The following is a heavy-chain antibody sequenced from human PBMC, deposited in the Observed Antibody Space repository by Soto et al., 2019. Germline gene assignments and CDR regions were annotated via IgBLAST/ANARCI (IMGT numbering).Heavy chain of an antibody. Sequence: GGSLRLSCAASGFTLSSYAMHWVRQAPGKGLEWVAVISYDGSNKYYADSVKGRFTISRDNSKNTLYLQMNSLRAEDTAVYYCARDLKQQMVPHAYYYYGMDVWGQGTTVTVSS. CDR2: ISYDGSNK. D-gene: IGHD6-13*01. CDR3: ARDLKQQMVPHAYYYYGMDV. CDR1: GFTLSSYA. J-gene: IGHJ6*02. V-gene: IGHV3-30-3*01.